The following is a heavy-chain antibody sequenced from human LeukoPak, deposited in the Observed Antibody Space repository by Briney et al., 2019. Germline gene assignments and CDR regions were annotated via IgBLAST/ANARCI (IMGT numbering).Heavy chain of an antibody. CDR3: AKDMGGKYGSGSYSAFDI. V-gene: IGHV3-9*01. D-gene: IGHD3-10*01. CDR1: GLTFDDYA. J-gene: IGHJ3*02. CDR2: ISWNSGSI. Sequence: GRSLRLSCAASGLTFDDYAMHWVRQAPGKGLEWVSGISWNSGSIGYADSVKGRFTISRDNAKNSLYLQMNSLRAEDTALYYCAKDMGGKYGSGSYSAFDIWGQGTMVTVSS.